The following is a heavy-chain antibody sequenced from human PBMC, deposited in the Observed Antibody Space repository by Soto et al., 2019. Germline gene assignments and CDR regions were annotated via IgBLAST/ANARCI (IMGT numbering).Heavy chain of an antibody. D-gene: IGHD6-6*01. CDR3: ARDGSIAARPGFDY. J-gene: IGHJ4*02. Sequence: GGSLRLSCAASGFTFSGYSMNWVRQAPGKGLEWVSSISSSSSYIYYADSVKGRFTISRDNAKNSLYLQMNSLRAEDTAVYYCARDGSIAARPGFDYWGQGTLVTVSS. CDR2: ISSSSSYI. CDR1: GFTFSGYS. V-gene: IGHV3-21*01.